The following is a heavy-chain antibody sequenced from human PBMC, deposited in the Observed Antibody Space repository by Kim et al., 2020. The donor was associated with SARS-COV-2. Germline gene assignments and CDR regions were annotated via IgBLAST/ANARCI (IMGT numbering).Heavy chain of an antibody. CDR2: ISYDGSNK. V-gene: IGHV3-30*18. CDR3: AKDWGGDSGYDMDYYYYGMDV. J-gene: IGHJ6*02. D-gene: IGHD5-12*01. Sequence: GGSLRLSCAASGFTFSSYGMHWVRQAPGKGLEWVAVISYDGSNKYYADSVKGRFTISRDNSKNTLYLQMNSLRAEDTAVYYCAKDWGGDSGYDMDYYYYGMDVWGQGTTVTVSS. CDR1: GFTFSSYG.